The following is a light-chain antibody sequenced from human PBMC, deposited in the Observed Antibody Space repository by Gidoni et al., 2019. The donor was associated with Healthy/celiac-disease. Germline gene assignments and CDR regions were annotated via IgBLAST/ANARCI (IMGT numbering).Light chain of an antibody. V-gene: IGKV1-33*01. CDR2: DAS. Sequence: DIQMTQSPSSLSASVGDRVTITCQASQDISNYLNWYQQKPGKAPKLLIYDASNLETGVPSRFSGSGSGTDFPFTISSLQPEDIATYYGQQYDNHITFGQGTRLEIK. CDR3: QQYDNHIT. J-gene: IGKJ5*01. CDR1: QDISNY.